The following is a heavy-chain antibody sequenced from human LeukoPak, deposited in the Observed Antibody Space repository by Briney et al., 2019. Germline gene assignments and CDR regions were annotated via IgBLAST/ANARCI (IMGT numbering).Heavy chain of an antibody. V-gene: IGHV3-23*01. CDR3: ARDLAWGAFDY. D-gene: IGHD7-27*01. CDR1: GFTFSNHG. CDR2: VSPPGGGT. J-gene: IGHJ4*02. Sequence: GGTLRLSCAASGFTFSNHGMNWVRKAPGKGLEWLSGVSPPGGGTYYADSVKGRFTISRDDSKNTPSLQMNSLRVEDTAVYHCARDLAWGAFDYWGQGTLVTVSS.